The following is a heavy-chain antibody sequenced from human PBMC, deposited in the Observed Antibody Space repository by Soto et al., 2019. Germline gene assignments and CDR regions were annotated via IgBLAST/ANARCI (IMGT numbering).Heavy chain of an antibody. CDR2: SYYTGSS. CDR1: GDSIRSPDCY. J-gene: IGHJ3*01. CDR3: ARDKWSGYDSGAFDV. V-gene: IGHV4-30-4*01. D-gene: IGHD6-25*01. Sequence: SETLSLTCSVSGDSIRSPDCYWGWLRQTPGKGLEWIGYSYYTGSSYYHPSLKSRVSISVDTSKNQFSLKLNSVSAADTAIYYCARDKWSGYDSGAFDVWGQGTTVT.